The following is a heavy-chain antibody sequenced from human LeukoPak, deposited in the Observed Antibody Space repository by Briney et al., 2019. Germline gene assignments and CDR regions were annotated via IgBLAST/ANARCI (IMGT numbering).Heavy chain of an antibody. CDR3: AKDPVHSGPLAAAPRDP. J-gene: IGHJ5*02. CDR2: ISSSSSYI. V-gene: IGHV3-21*04. D-gene: IGHD6-13*01. Sequence: GGSLRLSCAASGFTFSSYSMNWVRQAPGKGLEWVSSISSSSSYIYYADSVKGRFTISRDNAKNSLYLQMNSLRAEDTAVYYCAKDPVHSGPLAAAPRDPWGQGTLVTVSS. CDR1: GFTFSSYS.